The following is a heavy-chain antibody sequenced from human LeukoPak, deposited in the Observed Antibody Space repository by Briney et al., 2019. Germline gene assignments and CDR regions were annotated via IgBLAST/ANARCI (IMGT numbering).Heavy chain of an antibody. Sequence: SETLSLTCTVSGGSISSYYWSWIRQPAGKGLEWIGRIYTSGSTNYNASLKSRVSMSVDTSKNQFSLKLSSVTAADTAVYYCARHRYYYYYYMDVWGKGTTVTVSS. CDR1: GGSISSYY. CDR2: IYTSGST. V-gene: IGHV4-4*07. CDR3: ARHRYYYYYYMDV. J-gene: IGHJ6*03.